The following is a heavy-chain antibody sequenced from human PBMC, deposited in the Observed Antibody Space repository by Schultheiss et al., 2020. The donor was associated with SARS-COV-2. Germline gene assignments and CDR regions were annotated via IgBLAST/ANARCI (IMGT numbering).Heavy chain of an antibody. CDR1: GGSISSSSYY. CDR3: ARDRQLGDWYFDL. J-gene: IGHJ2*01. D-gene: IGHD6-13*01. Sequence: SETLSLTCTVSGGSISSSSYYWGWIRQPPGKGLEWIGSIYYSGSTYYNPSLKSRVTISVDTSKNQFSLKLSSVTAADTAVYYCARDRQLGDWYFDLWGRGTLVTVSS. V-gene: IGHV4-39*02. CDR2: IYYSGST.